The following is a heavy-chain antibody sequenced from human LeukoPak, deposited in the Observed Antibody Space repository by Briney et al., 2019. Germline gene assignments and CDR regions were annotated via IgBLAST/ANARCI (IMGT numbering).Heavy chain of an antibody. Sequence: GGSLRLSCAASGFTFSSYEMNWVRQAPGKGLEWVSYVSSRGSTIYYADSVKGRFTISRDNAKNSLYLQMNSLRAEDTAVYYCARQGWFGELTRGYFDYWGQGTLVTVSS. J-gene: IGHJ4*02. D-gene: IGHD3-10*01. CDR2: VSSRGSTI. CDR3: ARQGWFGELTRGYFDY. V-gene: IGHV3-48*03. CDR1: GFTFSSYE.